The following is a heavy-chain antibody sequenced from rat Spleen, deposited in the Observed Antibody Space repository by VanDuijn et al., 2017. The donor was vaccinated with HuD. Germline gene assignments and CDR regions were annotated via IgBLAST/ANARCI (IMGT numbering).Heavy chain of an antibody. Sequence: EVQLVESGGGVVQPGRSLKLSCAASGFTFSSFPMAWVRQAPKKGLEWVASISTGGDNTYYRYSVKGRFTISRDNAKSTLYLQLDSLRSEDTATYYCTQQLGDWFAYWGQGTLVTVSS. CDR3: TQQLGDWFAY. CDR1: GFTFSSFP. V-gene: IGHV5-25*01. CDR2: ISTGGDNT. D-gene: IGHD1-10*01. J-gene: IGHJ3*01.